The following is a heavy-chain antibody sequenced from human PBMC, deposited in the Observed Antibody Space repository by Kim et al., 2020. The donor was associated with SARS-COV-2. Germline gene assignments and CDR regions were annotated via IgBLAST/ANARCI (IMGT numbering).Heavy chain of an antibody. J-gene: IGHJ5*02. V-gene: IGHV3-48*04. CDR3: VRDNWIASPGYYDP. Sequence: GGSLRLSCAASGFTFSIYSMNWVRQAPGKGLEWVSYIDGSSRTIYYADSVKGRFTISRDNAKNSLYLQMNSLRAEDTAVNYCVRDNWIASPGYYDPWGQGTLVTVSS. CDR1: GFTFSIYS. CDR2: IDGSSRTI. D-gene: IGHD3-9*01.